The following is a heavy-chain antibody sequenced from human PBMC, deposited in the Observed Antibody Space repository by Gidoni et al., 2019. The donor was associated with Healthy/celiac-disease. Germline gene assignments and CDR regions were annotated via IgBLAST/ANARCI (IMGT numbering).Heavy chain of an antibody. D-gene: IGHD5-18*01. CDR3: ARKERGYSYGCFDY. CDR1: GGSFSGYY. CDR2: INHSGST. Sequence: QVQLPQWGAGLLKPSETLSLTCAVYGGSFSGYYWSWIRQPPGKGLEWIGEINHSGSTNYNPSLKSRVTISVDTSKNQFSLKLSSVTAADTAVYYCARKERGYSYGCFDYWGQGTLVTVSS. V-gene: IGHV4-34*01. J-gene: IGHJ4*02.